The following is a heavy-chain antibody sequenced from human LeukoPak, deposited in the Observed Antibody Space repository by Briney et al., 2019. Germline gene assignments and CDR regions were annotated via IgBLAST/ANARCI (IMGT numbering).Heavy chain of an antibody. J-gene: IGHJ3*02. CDR3: ARDGFWGHAFDI. Sequence: SETLSLTCTVSGGSISSYYWSWIRQPPGKGLEWIGYIYYSGSTNYNPSLKSRVTISVDTSKNQFSLKQSSVTAADTAVYYCARDGFWGHAFDIWGQGTMVTVSS. CDR1: GGSISSYY. D-gene: IGHD7-27*01. CDR2: IYYSGST. V-gene: IGHV4-59*01.